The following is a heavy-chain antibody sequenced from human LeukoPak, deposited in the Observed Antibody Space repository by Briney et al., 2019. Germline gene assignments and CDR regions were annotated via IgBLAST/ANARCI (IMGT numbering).Heavy chain of an antibody. Sequence: GGSLRLSCAASGFTFSTYGMHWVRQAPGKGLEWVAFIRYDGGVKYYTDSVTGRFTISRDNSKNALFLQMGSLRDEDTAVYSCATGRGYYAIHYYMDVWGKGTTVTVSS. CDR1: GFTFSTYG. CDR3: ATGRGYYAIHYYMDV. CDR2: IRYDGGVK. D-gene: IGHD3-10*01. V-gene: IGHV3-30*02. J-gene: IGHJ6*03.